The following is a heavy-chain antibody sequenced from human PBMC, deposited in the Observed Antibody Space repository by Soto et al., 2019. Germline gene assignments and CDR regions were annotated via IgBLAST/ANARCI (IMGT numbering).Heavy chain of an antibody. D-gene: IGHD6-6*01. CDR3: ARHTPAISSSDH. CDR2: INHSGST. CDR1: GGSFSGYY. Sequence: SETLSLTCAVYGGSFSGYYWSWIRQPPGKGLEWIGEINHSGSTNYNPSLKSRVTISVDTSKNQFSLKLSSVTAADTAVYYCARHTPAISSSDHWAQRTLVTVSS. J-gene: IGHJ1*01. V-gene: IGHV4-34*01.